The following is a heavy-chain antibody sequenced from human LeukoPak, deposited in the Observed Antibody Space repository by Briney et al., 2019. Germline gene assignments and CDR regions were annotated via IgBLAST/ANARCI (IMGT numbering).Heavy chain of an antibody. D-gene: IGHD3/OR15-3a*01. Sequence: PGGSLRLSCAASGFTFSSYAMSWVRQAPGKGLEWVSSISSSSSYIYYADSVKGRFTISRDNAKNSLYLQMNSLRAEDTAVYYCARDFGPWGSAVYFDYWGQGTLVTVSS. V-gene: IGHV3-21*01. CDR1: GFTFSSYA. CDR3: ARDFGPWGSAVYFDY. CDR2: ISSSSSYI. J-gene: IGHJ4*02.